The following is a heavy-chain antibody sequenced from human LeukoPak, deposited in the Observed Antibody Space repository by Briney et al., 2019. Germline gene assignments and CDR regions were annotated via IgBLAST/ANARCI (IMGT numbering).Heavy chain of an antibody. Sequence: PSETLSLTCTVSCGSISSYFWSWLRQPPGKGLEWSGYIYYSGSTNYNPSLKSRVTISVDTSKNQFSLKLSSVTAADTAVYYCARMTTVTTGGWFDPWGQGTLVTVSS. V-gene: IGHV4-59*01. CDR3: ARMTTVTTGGWFDP. D-gene: IGHD4-11*01. CDR2: IYYSGST. CDR1: CGSISSYF. J-gene: IGHJ5*02.